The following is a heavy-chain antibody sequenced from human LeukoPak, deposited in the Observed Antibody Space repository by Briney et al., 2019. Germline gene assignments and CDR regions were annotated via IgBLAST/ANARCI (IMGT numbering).Heavy chain of an antibody. CDR3: AKSPRYCRSTSCSHALYYFDY. CDR2: IRYDGSNK. D-gene: IGHD2-2*01. Sequence: GGSLRLSCASSGFTFSIDGMHWVRQAPGKGLEWVAFIRYDGSNKYYADSVKGRFTISRYNSKNTLYLQMNSLRAEDTAVYYCAKSPRYCRSTSCSHALYYFDYWGQGTLVTVSS. CDR1: GFTFSIDG. V-gene: IGHV3-30*02. J-gene: IGHJ4*02.